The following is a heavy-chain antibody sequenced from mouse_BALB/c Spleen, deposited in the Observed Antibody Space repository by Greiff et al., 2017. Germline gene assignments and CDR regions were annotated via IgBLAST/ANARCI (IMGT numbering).Heavy chain of an antibody. CDR3: AREGNYYYGSSYSSYFDY. J-gene: IGHJ2*01. Sequence: EVKLMESGGGLVQPGGSLKLSCAASGFTFSSYGMSWVRQTPDKRLELVATINSNGGSTYYPDSVKGRFTISRDNAKNTLYLQMSSLKSEDTAMYYCAREGNYYYGSSYSSYFDYWGQGTTLTVSS. D-gene: IGHD1-1*01. V-gene: IGHV5-6-3*01. CDR1: GFTFSSYG. CDR2: INSNGGST.